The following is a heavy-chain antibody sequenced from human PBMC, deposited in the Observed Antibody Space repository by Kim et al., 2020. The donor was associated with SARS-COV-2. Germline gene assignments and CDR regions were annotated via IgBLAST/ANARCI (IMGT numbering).Heavy chain of an antibody. D-gene: IGHD3-16*01. V-gene: IGHV1-8*01. CDR3: ARGGTLFGDWFDP. Sequence: YAQKFQGRVTMTRNTSISTAYMELSSLRSEDTAVYYCARGGTLFGDWFDPWGQGTLVTVSS. J-gene: IGHJ5*02.